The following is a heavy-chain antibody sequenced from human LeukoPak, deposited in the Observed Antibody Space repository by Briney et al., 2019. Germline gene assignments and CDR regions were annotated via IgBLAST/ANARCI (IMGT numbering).Heavy chain of an antibody. CDR3: ARAAGVRGVISY. Sequence: SETLSLTCGVSGDSISSDGHSWSWIRQPPGKGLEWIGEINHSGSTNYNPSLKSRVTISVDTSKNQFSLKLSSVTAADTAVYYCARAAGVRGVISYWGQGTLVTVSS. V-gene: IGHV4-34*01. CDR1: GDSISSDGHS. CDR2: INHSGST. J-gene: IGHJ4*02. D-gene: IGHD3-10*01.